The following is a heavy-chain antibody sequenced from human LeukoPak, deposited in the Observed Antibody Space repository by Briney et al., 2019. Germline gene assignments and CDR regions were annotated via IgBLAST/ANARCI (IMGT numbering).Heavy chain of an antibody. CDR1: GGSISGYY. CDR2: IYTSGST. D-gene: IGHD2-2*01. V-gene: IGHV4-4*07. Sequence: SETLSLTCTVSGGSISGYYWSWIWQPAGKGLEWIGRIYTSGSTNYNPSLKSRVTMSVDTSKNQFSLKLSSVTAADTAVYYCARAPMDYCSSTSCYHWYFDLWGRGTLVTVSS. J-gene: IGHJ2*01. CDR3: ARAPMDYCSSTSCYHWYFDL.